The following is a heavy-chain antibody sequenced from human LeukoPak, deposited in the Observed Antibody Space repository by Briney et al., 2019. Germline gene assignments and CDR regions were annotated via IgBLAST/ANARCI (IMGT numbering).Heavy chain of an antibody. CDR1: GFTVSSNY. Sequence: GGSLRLSCAASGFTVSSNYMSWVRQAPGKGLEWVSVIYSGGSTYYADSVKGRFTISRDNSKNTLYLQMNSLRAEDTAVYYCARIYCSSTSCYQGAFDIWGQGTMVTVSS. D-gene: IGHD2-2*01. J-gene: IGHJ3*02. CDR2: IYSGGST. V-gene: IGHV3-66*01. CDR3: ARIYCSSTSCYQGAFDI.